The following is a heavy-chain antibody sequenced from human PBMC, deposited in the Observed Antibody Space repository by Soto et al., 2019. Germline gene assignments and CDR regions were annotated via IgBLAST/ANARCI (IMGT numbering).Heavy chain of an antibody. Sequence: ASVKVSCKASGYTFTSYAMHWVRQAPGQRLEWMGWINAGNGNTKYSQKFQGRVTITRDTSASTAYMELSSLRSEDTAVYYCARDCLAPPCYGGPMDVWGKGTTVTVSS. D-gene: IGHD4-17*01. CDR1: GYTFTSYA. CDR2: INAGNGNT. V-gene: IGHV1-3*01. CDR3: ARDCLAPPCYGGPMDV. J-gene: IGHJ6*03.